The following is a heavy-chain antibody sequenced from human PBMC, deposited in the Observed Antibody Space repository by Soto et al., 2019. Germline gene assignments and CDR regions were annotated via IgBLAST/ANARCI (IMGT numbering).Heavy chain of an antibody. Sequence: SETLSLTCTVSGGSISSYYWSWIRQPPGKGLEWIGYIYYSGSTNYNPSLKSRVTISVDTSKNQFSLKLSSVTAADTAVYYCARQESVAPPWFDPWGQGTLVTVSS. CDR2: IYYSGST. CDR3: ARQESVAPPWFDP. D-gene: IGHD6-19*01. V-gene: IGHV4-59*08. J-gene: IGHJ5*02. CDR1: GGSISSYY.